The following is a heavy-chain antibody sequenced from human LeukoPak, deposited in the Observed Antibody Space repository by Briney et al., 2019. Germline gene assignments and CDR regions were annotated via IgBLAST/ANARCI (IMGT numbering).Heavy chain of an antibody. CDR1: GFTFSSYG. Sequence: PGGSLRLSRAASGFTFSSYGMSWVRQAPGKGLEWVSTISGSGGTTYYADSVEGRFTISRENAKNTQYLQMNSLRAEDTAVYYCAKLTGNPSGYFASWGQGTLVTVSS. CDR3: AKLTGNPSGYFAS. D-gene: IGHD3-9*01. J-gene: IGHJ4*02. V-gene: IGHV3-23*01. CDR2: ISGSGGTT.